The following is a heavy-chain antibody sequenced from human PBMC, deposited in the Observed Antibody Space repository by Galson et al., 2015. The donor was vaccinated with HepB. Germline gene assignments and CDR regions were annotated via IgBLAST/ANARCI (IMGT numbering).Heavy chain of an antibody. CDR3: AKETDSGLERPFDY. J-gene: IGHJ4*02. CDR2: ISGSGVTT. Sequence: SLRLSCAASGFIFTNYAMSWVRQAPGKGLEWVSAISGSGVTTFYADYVKGRFTISSDISKNTVYLQMNSLRAEDMAVYYCAKETDSGLERPFDYWGQGTLVTVSS. V-gene: IGHV3-23*01. CDR1: GFIFTNYA. D-gene: IGHD1-1*01.